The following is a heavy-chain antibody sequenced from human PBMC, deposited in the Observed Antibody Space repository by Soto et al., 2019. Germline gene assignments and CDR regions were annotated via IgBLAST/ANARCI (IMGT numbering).Heavy chain of an antibody. CDR2: ISGTSPST. Sequence: EVQLLESGGGLVQPGGSLRLSCAASGFTFSAYAMSWVRQAPGKGLEWVSAISGTSPSTYYADSVQGRFTISRDSSRKTLFLQMNTLRAEDTAVYFCALRIFGVEYWGQGTQVTVSS. D-gene: IGHD3-3*01. V-gene: IGHV3-23*01. CDR3: ALRIFGVEY. CDR1: GFTFSAYA. J-gene: IGHJ4*02.